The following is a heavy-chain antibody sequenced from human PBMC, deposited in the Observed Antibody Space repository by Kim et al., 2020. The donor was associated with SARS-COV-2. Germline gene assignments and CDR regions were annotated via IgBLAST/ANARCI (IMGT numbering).Heavy chain of an antibody. V-gene: IGHV3-74*01. J-gene: IGHJ4*02. CDR3: ARDEGAITMVRGFDY. D-gene: IGHD3-10*01. Sequence: DCVRGRFTISRDNVKNTLYLHMSRLRAADTAVYYCARDEGAITMVRGFDYWGQGALVTVSS.